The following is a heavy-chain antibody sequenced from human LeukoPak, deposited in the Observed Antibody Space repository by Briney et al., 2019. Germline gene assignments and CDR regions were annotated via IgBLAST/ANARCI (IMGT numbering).Heavy chain of an antibody. D-gene: IGHD4-11*01. Sequence: PGGSLRLSCAASGFSFSSFGMSWVRQAPGRGLQWVSSISGDGRDTFYADSVKGRFTVSRDNSKTTMFLQMNSLRVEDTALYYCARGARLQPMGEFWGQGTLVTVSS. CDR1: GFSFSSFG. V-gene: IGHV3-23*01. J-gene: IGHJ4*02. CDR3: ARGARLQPMGEF. CDR2: ISGDGRDT.